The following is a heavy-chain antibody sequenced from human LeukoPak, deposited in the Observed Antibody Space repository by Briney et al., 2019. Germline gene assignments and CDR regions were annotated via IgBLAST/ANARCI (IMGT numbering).Heavy chain of an antibody. CDR1: GYSFTSYW. Sequence: GESLKISCKGSGYSFTSYWIGWVRQMPGKGLEWMGIIYPGDSDTRYSPSFQGQVTISADKSISTAYLEWSTLKASDNAMYYCARRDRSSWYFDSWAQGTLVTVS. CDR2: IYPGDSDT. D-gene: IGHD6-13*01. V-gene: IGHV5-51*01. CDR3: ARRDRSSWYFDS. J-gene: IGHJ4*02.